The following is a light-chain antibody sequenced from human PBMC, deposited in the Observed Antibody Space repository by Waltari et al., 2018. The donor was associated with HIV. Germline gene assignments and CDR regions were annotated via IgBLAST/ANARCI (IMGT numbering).Light chain of an antibody. CDR3: SSYTSFSTVL. V-gene: IGLV2-23*01. J-gene: IGLJ2*01. Sequence: QSALTQPASVSGSPGQSITISFTGTSSDVGTYCLVSWYQHHPGKAPKLMIYEGNKRPSGVSNRFSGSKSGNTASLTISGLQAEDEADYYCSSYTSFSTVLFGGGTKLTVL. CDR1: SSDVGTYCL. CDR2: EGN.